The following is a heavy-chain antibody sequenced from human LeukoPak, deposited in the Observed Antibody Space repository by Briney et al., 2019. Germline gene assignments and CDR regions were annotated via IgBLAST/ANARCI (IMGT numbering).Heavy chain of an antibody. J-gene: IGHJ4*02. D-gene: IGHD1-26*01. CDR2: IWYDGSNK. CDR3: ARVVGGASPERSDY. Sequence: GGSLRLSCAASGFTFSSYGMHWVRQAPGKGLEWVAVIWYDGSNKYYADSVKGRFTISRDNAKNSLYLQMNSLRAEDTAVYYCARVVGGASPERSDYWGQGTLVTVSS. CDR1: GFTFSSYG. V-gene: IGHV3-33*01.